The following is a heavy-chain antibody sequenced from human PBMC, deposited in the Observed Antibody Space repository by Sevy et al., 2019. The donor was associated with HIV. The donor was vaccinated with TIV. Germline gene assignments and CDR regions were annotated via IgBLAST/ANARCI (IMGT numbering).Heavy chain of an antibody. CDR1: GFPFNDHA. CDR2: ISWNSRNV. Sequence: GGSLRLSCAASGFPFNDHALHWVRQVPGKGLEWVSGISWNSRNVGYAASVKGRFTFSKDNANHFLYLEMNSLRLEDTAFYYCAKDIIRGCDGINCFPYYYYFYGLDVWGQGTTVTVSS. V-gene: IGHV3-9*01. CDR3: AKDIIRGCDGINCFPYYYYFYGLDV. J-gene: IGHJ6*02. D-gene: IGHD2-21*01.